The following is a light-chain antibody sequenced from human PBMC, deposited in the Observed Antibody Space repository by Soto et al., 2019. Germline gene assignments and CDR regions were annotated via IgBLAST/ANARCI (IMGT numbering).Light chain of an antibody. CDR3: MQIIKLPDT. CDR1: QSLVHSDGKSH. V-gene: IGKV2D-29*01. CDR2: EAS. J-gene: IGKJ2*01. Sequence: ITLTQTPYALSVSPGQPASISCRSSQSLVHSDGKSHLYWYLQKPGQPPQLLIYEASNRFSGVPGRFSGSGSGTDFTLKISRVEAEDVGVYYCMQIIKLPDTFGQGTKVDIK.